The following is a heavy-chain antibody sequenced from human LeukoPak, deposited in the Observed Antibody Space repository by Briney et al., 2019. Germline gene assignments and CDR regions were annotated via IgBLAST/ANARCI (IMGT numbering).Heavy chain of an antibody. CDR3: ARSMVRGVIISCFDY. V-gene: IGHV3-33*01. D-gene: IGHD3-10*01. CDR2: IWYDGSNK. CDR1: GFTFSSYG. Sequence: GGSLRLSCAASGFTFSSYGMHWVRQAPGKGLEWVAVIWYDGSNKYYADSVKGRFTISRDNSKNTLYLQMNSLRVEDTAVYYCARSMVRGVIISCFDYWGQGTLVTVSS. J-gene: IGHJ4*02.